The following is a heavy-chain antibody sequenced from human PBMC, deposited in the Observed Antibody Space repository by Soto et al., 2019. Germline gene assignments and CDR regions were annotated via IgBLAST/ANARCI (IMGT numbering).Heavy chain of an antibody. D-gene: IGHD3-22*01. CDR2: ISYDGSNK. CDR1: GFTFSSYG. J-gene: IGHJ4*02. Sequence: QPGGSLRLSCAASGFTFSSYGMQWVRQAPGKGLEWVAVISYDGSNKYYADSVKGRFTISRDNSKNTLYLQMNSLRAEDTAVYYCRTDYYDSKGYYFDYWGQGTLVTVSS. CDR3: RTDYYDSKGYYFDY. V-gene: IGHV3-30*03.